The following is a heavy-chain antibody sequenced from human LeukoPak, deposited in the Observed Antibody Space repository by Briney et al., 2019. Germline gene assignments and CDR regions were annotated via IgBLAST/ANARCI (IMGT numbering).Heavy chain of an antibody. J-gene: IGHJ4*02. Sequence: GGTLRLSCAASGFSFSSYGMSWVRQAPGKGLEWVSCISGTGGSTYYADSVKGRFTISRDNSKNTLYLQVNGLRTEDTAVYYCAKDRLLNCRGDCYIFDYWGQGTVVTVSS. D-gene: IGHD2-21*02. CDR3: AKDRLLNCRGDCYIFDY. V-gene: IGHV3-23*01. CDR2: ISGTGGST. CDR1: GFSFSSYG.